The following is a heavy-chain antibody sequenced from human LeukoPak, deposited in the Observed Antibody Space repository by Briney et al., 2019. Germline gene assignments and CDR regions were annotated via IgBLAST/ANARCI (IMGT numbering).Heavy chain of an antibody. J-gene: IGHJ6*02. D-gene: IGHD5-18*01. CDR1: GFTFSSYS. CDR3: ARDLTLYSYTEAYYYYGMDV. CDR2: ISSSSSYI. V-gene: IGHV3-21*01. Sequence: GGSLRLSCAASGFTFSSYSMNWVRQAPGKGLEWVSSISSSSSYIYYADSVKGRFTISRDNAKNSLYLQMNSLRAEDTAVYYCARDLTLYSYTEAYYYYGMDVWGQGTTVTVSS.